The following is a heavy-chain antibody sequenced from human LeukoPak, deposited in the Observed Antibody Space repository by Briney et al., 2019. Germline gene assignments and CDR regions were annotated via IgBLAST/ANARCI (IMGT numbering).Heavy chain of an antibody. CDR1: GFTLSSYS. CDR2: ISSSSSYR. D-gene: IGHD3-10*01. CDR3: ARGSYGSGSYTFDY. J-gene: IGHJ4*02. V-gene: IGHV3-21*01. Sequence: PGGSLRLSCAASGFTLSSYSMNWVRQAPGKGLKWVSSISSSSSYRYYADSVKGRFTISRDNAKNSLYLQMNSLRAEDTAVYYCARGSYGSGSYTFDYWGQGTLVTVSS.